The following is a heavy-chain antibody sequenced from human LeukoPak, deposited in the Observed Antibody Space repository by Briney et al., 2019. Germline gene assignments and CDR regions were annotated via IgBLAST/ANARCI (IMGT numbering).Heavy chain of an antibody. D-gene: IGHD2-8*01. Sequence: GGSLRLSCAASGFTLSSYGMHWVRQAPGMGLEWVADIWFDGETEHFADSVKGRFTIPRDNFKNTLYLQMNSLRAEDTAVYYCTRDRHCRNGVCKNPPGMDLWGQGTMVTVSS. CDR3: TRDRHCRNGVCKNPPGMDL. CDR1: GFTLSSYG. V-gene: IGHV3-33*01. J-gene: IGHJ6*02. CDR2: IWFDGETE.